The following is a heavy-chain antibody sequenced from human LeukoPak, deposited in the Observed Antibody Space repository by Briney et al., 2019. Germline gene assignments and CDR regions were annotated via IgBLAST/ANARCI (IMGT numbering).Heavy chain of an antibody. J-gene: IGHJ4*02. CDR2: IKSKTDGGTT. Sequence: GGSLRLSCAASGFTFNYAWMNWVRQAPGKGLEWVGRIKSKTDGGTTDYAAPVKGRFTISRDDSKNMVYLQMTSLKTEDTAVYYCSSLAMIRGVMPFDYWGQGTLVTVSS. CDR3: SSLAMIRGVMPFDY. CDR1: GFTFNYAW. D-gene: IGHD3-10*01. V-gene: IGHV3-15*01.